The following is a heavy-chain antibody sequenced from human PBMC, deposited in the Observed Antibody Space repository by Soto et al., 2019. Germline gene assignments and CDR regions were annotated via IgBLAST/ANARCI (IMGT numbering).Heavy chain of an antibody. J-gene: IGHJ4*02. CDR2: IYSGGST. CDR3: AAYSHKGY. D-gene: IGHD3-16*01. V-gene: IGHV3-66*01. CDR1: GFPVSNNY. Sequence: EEQLVESGGDLVQPGGSLRLSCAASGFPVSNNYMSWVRQAPGKGLEWVSLIYSGGSTYYADSVKGRFTISRDSSKNTLYLQMNSLRAEDTAMYYCAAYSHKGYWGQGTLVTVSS.